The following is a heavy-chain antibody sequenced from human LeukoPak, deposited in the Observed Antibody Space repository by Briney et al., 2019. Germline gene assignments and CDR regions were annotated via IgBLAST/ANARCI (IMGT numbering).Heavy chain of an antibody. J-gene: IGHJ4*02. D-gene: IGHD5-12*01. CDR2: IYYSGST. V-gene: IGHV4-30-4*01. CDR3: ARGSGYDLGFFDY. CDR1: GGSIRSGDYY. Sequence: SQTLSLTCTVSGGSIRSGDYYWSWIRQPPGKGLDWIGYIYYSGSTYYNPSLKSRVTISVDTSKNQFSLKLSSVTAADTAVYYCARGSGYDLGFFDYRGQGTLVTVSS.